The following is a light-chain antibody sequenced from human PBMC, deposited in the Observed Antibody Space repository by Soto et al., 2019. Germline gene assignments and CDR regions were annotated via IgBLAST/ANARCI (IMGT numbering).Light chain of an antibody. J-gene: IGKJ2*01. CDR2: WAS. V-gene: IGKV4-1*01. CDR3: QQYYSIPYT. CDR1: QSVLYSSNNKNY. Sequence: DIVMTQSPDSLAVSLGERATINCKSSQSVLYSSNNKNYFAWYQQKAGQPPRLLIYWASTRESGVPDRFSGSGSGTDFTLTISTLQAEDVAVYYCQQYYSIPYTFGQGTKLEIK.